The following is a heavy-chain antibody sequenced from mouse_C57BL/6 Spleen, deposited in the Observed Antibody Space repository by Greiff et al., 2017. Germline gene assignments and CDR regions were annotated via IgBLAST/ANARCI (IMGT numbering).Heavy chain of an antibody. Sequence: VQLQQPGAELVRPGSSVKLSCKASGYTFTSYWMHWVKQRPIQGLEWIGNIDPSDSETHYNQKFKDKATLTVDKSTSTAYMQLSSLTSEDSAVYYCAREALVGRYFDYWGQGTTLTVSS. V-gene: IGHV1-52*01. CDR2: IDPSDSET. J-gene: IGHJ2*01. CDR1: GYTFTSYW. CDR3: AREALVGRYFDY. D-gene: IGHD1-1*01.